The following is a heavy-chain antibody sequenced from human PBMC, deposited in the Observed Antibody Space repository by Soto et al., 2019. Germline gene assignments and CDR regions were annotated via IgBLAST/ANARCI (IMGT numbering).Heavy chain of an antibody. Sequence: PGGSLRLSCAASGFTFSSYAMSWVLQAPGKELEWVSAISGSGGSTYYADSVKGRFTISRDNSKNTLYLQMNSLRAEDTAVYYSAKELAPYPGGDGGMDIEGQGTT. CDR2: ISGSGGST. CDR1: GFTFSSYA. J-gene: IGHJ6*02. V-gene: IGHV3-23*01. CDR3: AKELAPYPGGDGGMDI. D-gene: IGHD2-21*01.